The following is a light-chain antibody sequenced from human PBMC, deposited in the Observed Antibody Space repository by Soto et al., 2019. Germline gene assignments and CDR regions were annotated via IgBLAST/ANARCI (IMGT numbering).Light chain of an antibody. J-gene: IGLJ2*01. V-gene: IGLV2-23*01. CDR3: CSYAGGTSVI. Sequence: QSALAQPASVSGSPGQSITISCTGSSSDVGRYNLVSWYQQHPDKAPKLIIYEDNERPSGVSDRFSGSKSGNTASLTISGVQTEDEADYYCCSYAGGTSVIFGGGTKLTVL. CDR2: EDN. CDR1: SSDVGRYNL.